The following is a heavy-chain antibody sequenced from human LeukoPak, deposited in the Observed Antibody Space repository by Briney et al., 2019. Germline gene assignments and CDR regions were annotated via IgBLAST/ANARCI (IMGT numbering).Heavy chain of an antibody. D-gene: IGHD4-17*01. V-gene: IGHV1-18*01. CDR2: ISAYNDNT. CDR3: ARDHTVTTSVPAFDI. J-gene: IGHJ3*02. Sequence: GASVKVSCKASGYTFTSYGISWVRQAPGQGLEWMGWISAYNDNTNYAQKLQGRVTMTTDTSTSTAYMELRSLRSDDTAVYYCARDHTVTTSVPAFDIWGQGTMVTVSS. CDR1: GYTFTSYG.